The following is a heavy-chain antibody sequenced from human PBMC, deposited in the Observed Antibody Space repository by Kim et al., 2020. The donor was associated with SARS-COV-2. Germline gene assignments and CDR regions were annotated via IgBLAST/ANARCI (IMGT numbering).Heavy chain of an antibody. D-gene: IGHD4-17*01. J-gene: IGHJ3*02. CDR1: GGSISSGDYY. Sequence: SETLSLTCTVSGGSISSGDYYWSWIRQPPGKGLEWIGYIYYSGSTYYNPSLKSRVTISVDTSKNQFSLKLSSVTAADTAVYYCARCFYGGNSGAFDIWGQGTMVTVSS. CDR2: IYYSGST. V-gene: IGHV4-30-4*01. CDR3: ARCFYGGNSGAFDI.